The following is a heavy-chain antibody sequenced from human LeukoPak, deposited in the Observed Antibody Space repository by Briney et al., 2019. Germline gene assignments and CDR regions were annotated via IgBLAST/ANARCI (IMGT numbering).Heavy chain of an antibody. J-gene: IGHJ4*02. V-gene: IGHV3-7*01. D-gene: IGHD1-20*01. Sequence: PGGSLRLSCAASGFTFSSYWMSWVRRAPGKGLEWVGYIKPDGSGESYMDSVKGRFTISRDNTKNSLFLQMNSLRAEDTAMYYCAKGITGNVRFDHWGQGTLVTVSS. CDR1: GFTFSSYW. CDR2: IKPDGSGE. CDR3: AKGITGNVRFDH.